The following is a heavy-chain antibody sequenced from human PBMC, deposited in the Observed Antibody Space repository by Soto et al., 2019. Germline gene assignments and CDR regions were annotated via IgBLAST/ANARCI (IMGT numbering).Heavy chain of an antibody. Sequence: PSETLSLTCTVSGGSINSSSYYWGWIRQPPGKGLEWIGSIYYSGSTYYNPSLKSRVTISVDTSKNQFSLKLSSVTAADTAVYYCARVDTAMVYWGQGTLVTVSS. CDR3: ARVDTAMVY. CDR2: IYYSGST. CDR1: GGSINSSSYY. V-gene: IGHV4-39*01. J-gene: IGHJ4*02. D-gene: IGHD5-18*01.